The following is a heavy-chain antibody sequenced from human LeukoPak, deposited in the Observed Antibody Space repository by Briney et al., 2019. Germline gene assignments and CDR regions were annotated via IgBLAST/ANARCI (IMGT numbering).Heavy chain of an antibody. D-gene: IGHD1-26*01. CDR2: IKQDGCEK. V-gene: IGHV3-7*01. CDR3: ARLQWENYYYYGMDV. CDR1: GFTFSSYW. Sequence: PGGSLRLSCAASGFTFSSYWMSWVRQAPGEGMGWVANIKQDGCEKYYVGAVKGRFTISRDNAKNSLSLQMNSLRADDTAVYYCARLQWENYYYYGMDVWGQGTTVTVSS. J-gene: IGHJ6*02.